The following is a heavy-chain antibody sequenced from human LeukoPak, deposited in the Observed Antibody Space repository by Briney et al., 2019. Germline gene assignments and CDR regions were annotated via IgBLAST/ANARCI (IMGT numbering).Heavy chain of an antibody. V-gene: IGHV3-23*01. CDR2: ISGSGGST. Sequence: GGSLRLSCAASGFTFSSYAMSWVRQAPGKGLEWVSAISGSGGSTYYADSVKGRFTISRDNSKNTLYLQMNSLRVEDTAVYYCARDSSMLRGPLVIYYFDFWGQGTLVTVSS. D-gene: IGHD3-10*01. J-gene: IGHJ4*02. CDR1: GFTFSSYA. CDR3: ARDSSMLRGPLVIYYFDF.